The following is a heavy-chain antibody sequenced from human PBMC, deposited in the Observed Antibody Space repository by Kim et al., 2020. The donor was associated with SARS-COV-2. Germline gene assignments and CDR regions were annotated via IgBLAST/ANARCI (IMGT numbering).Heavy chain of an antibody. J-gene: IGHJ3*02. Sequence: RFTISRDDSTNSLYLQMNSLKTEDTAVYYCARGGRDYDILTGYYNGAFDIWGQGTMVTVSS. V-gene: IGHV3-72*01. D-gene: IGHD3-9*01. CDR3: ARGGRDYDILTGYYNGAFDI.